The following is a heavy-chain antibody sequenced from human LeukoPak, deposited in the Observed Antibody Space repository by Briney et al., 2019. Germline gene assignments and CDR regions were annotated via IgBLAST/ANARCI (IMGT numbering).Heavy chain of an antibody. V-gene: IGHV4-4*07. D-gene: IGHD3-3*01. CDR2: IYTSGST. CDR1: GGSISSYY. J-gene: IGHJ5*02. CDR3: ARGYYDFWSGLPDWFDP. Sequence: SETLSLTCAVSGGSISSYYWSWIRQPAGKGLEWIGRIYTSGSTNYNPSLKSRVTMSVDTSKNQFSLKLSSVTAADTAVYYCARGYYDFWSGLPDWFDPWGQGTLVTVSS.